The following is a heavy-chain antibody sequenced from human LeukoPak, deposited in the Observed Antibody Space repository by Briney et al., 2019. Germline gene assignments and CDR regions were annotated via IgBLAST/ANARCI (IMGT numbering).Heavy chain of an antibody. CDR1: GFTFSSYA. V-gene: IGHV3-23*01. J-gene: IGHJ4*02. CDR2: MSGSGRST. CDR3: AKDLGRYRNNYFDY. D-gene: IGHD1-26*01. Sequence: GGSLRLSCAASGFTFSSYAMSWVRQAPGKGPEWVSTMSGSGRSTYYADSVKGRFTISRDDSKNTLYLQMNSLRAEDMAVYYCAKDLGRYRNNYFDYWGQGTLVTVSS.